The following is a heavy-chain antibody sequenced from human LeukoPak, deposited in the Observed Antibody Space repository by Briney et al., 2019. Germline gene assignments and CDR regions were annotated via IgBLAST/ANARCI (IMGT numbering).Heavy chain of an antibody. V-gene: IGHV4-39*01. CDR1: GGSISSSSYY. J-gene: IGHJ4*02. D-gene: IGHD1-26*01. Sequence: SETLSLTCTVSGGSISSSSYYWGWIRQPPGKGLEWIGSIYYSGSTYYNPSLKSRVTISVDTSKNQFSLKLSSVTAADTAVYYCARHALIGWELPNFDYWGQGTLVTVSS. CDR3: ARHALIGWELPNFDY. CDR2: IYYSGST.